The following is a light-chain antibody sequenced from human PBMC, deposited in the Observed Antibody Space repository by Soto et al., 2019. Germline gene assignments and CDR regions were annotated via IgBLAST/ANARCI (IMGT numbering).Light chain of an antibody. Sequence: EIVMTQSPATLSVSPGERATLSCRASQSIGSTLAWYQQKPGQAPRLLIYGASTRATGIPARFSGSGSGTEFILTISSLQSEDLAVYYCQQYNNWPPFTFGQGTKLEIK. J-gene: IGKJ2*01. CDR1: QSIGST. CDR3: QQYNNWPPFT. V-gene: IGKV3-15*01. CDR2: GAS.